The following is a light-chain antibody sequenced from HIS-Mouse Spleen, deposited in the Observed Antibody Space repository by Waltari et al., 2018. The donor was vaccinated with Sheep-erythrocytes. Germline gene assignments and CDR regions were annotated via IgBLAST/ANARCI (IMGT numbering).Light chain of an antibody. CDR3: QQLNSYPPA. Sequence: DIQLTQSPSFLSASVGDRVTITCRASQGISSYLAWYQQKPGKAPKLLIYAAYTLQSGVHSRFSGSGSGTEFTLTIRSLQPEDFATYYCQQLNSYPPAFGPGTKVDIQ. J-gene: IGKJ3*01. CDR2: AAY. CDR1: QGISSY. V-gene: IGKV1-9*01.